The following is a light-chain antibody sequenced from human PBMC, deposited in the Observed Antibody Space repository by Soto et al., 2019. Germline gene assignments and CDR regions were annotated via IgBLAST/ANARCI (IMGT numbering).Light chain of an antibody. J-gene: IGKJ1*01. CDR3: HKHNRYPWT. CDR1: QTIGIW. V-gene: IGKV1-5*03. Sequence: DIQMTQSPSTLSASVGDRVTITCRASQTIGIWLAWYQQKPGIAPKLLISEASRLESGVPSRFSGSGSGTEFTLTISSLQPDDFATYHCHKHNRYPWTFGQGTKVEIK. CDR2: EAS.